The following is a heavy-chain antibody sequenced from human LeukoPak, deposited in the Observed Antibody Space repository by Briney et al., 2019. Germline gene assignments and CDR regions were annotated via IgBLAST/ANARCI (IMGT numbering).Heavy chain of an antibody. CDR2: ISSSSSYI. D-gene: IGHD3-10*02. J-gene: IGHJ4*02. Sequence: PGGSLRLSCAASGFTFSSYSMNWVRQAPGKGLEWVSSISSSSSYIYYADSVKGRFTISRDNAKNSLYLRMNSLRAEDTAVYYCAKDVRPGGFDYWGQGTLVTVSS. V-gene: IGHV3-21*01. CDR3: AKDVRPGGFDY. CDR1: GFTFSSYS.